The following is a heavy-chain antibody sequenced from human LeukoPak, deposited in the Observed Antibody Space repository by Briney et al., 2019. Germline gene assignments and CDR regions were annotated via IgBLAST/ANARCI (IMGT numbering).Heavy chain of an antibody. J-gene: IGHJ4*02. Sequence: GGSLRLSCAASGFTFSSYSMNWVRQAPGRGLEWVSYISSSGSTIYYADSVKGRFTISRDNAKTSLYLQMDSLRVGDTAVYYCARERDGYNDFDYWGQGALVTVSS. CDR3: ARERDGYNDFDY. D-gene: IGHD5-24*01. CDR2: ISSSGSTI. V-gene: IGHV3-48*04. CDR1: GFTFSSYS.